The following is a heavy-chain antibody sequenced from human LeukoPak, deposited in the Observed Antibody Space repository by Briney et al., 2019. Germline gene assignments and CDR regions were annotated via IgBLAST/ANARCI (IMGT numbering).Heavy chain of an antibody. Sequence: GASVTVSCNASGYTFTGYYMHWVRRGPGQGLEWMGWINPKRGGTNYAHKFHDRVTMPRDTSLSTAYLELSRLRSDDTAVYYCARYRYSGSYYLDRGQGTLLT. D-gene: IGHD1-26*01. J-gene: IGHJ4*02. V-gene: IGHV1-2*02. CDR1: GYTFTGYY. CDR2: INPKRGGT. CDR3: ARYRYSGSYYLD.